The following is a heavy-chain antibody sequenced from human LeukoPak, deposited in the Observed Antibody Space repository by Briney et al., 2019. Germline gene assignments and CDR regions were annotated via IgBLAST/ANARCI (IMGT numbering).Heavy chain of an antibody. Sequence: GGSLRLSCAASGFTFSSHGMHWVRQAPGKGLEWVGVIWYDGSNKYYADSVKGRFTISRDNSKNTLYLQMNSLRAEDTAVYYCARDTSGSFGNAFDIWGQGTMVTVSS. D-gene: IGHD1-26*01. CDR2: IWYDGSNK. CDR1: GFTFSSHG. CDR3: ARDTSGSFGNAFDI. J-gene: IGHJ3*02. V-gene: IGHV3-33*01.